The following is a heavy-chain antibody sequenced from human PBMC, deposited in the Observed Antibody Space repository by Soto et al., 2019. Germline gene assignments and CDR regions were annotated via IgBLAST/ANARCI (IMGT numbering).Heavy chain of an antibody. D-gene: IGHD1-26*01. CDR3: AYFPGY. Sequence: EVQLVESGRGLVQPGGSLRLSCAASGFTFSSYSMNWVRQAPGKGLEWVSYISSSSSTIYYADSVKGRFTISRDNAKNSLYLQMNSLRAEDTAVCYCAYFPGYWGQGTLVTVSS. V-gene: IGHV3-48*01. CDR2: ISSSSSTI. CDR1: GFTFSSYS. J-gene: IGHJ4*02.